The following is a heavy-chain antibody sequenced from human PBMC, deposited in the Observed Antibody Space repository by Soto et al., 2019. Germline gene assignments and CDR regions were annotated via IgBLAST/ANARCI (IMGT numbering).Heavy chain of an antibody. D-gene: IGHD4-17*01. CDR1: EFSLTTSGVG. V-gene: IGHV2-5*02. CDR2: IYWDDSK. CDR3: THKGYGDYPLDY. Sequence: QITLKESGPTLVKPTQTLTLTCTFSEFSLTTSGVGVGWIRQPPGKALEWLAVIYWDDSKHYSPSLKSRLTNTTDTSKNPVVLTMPNMDPVDTATYYCTHKGYGDYPLDYWGQGTLVTVSS. J-gene: IGHJ4*02.